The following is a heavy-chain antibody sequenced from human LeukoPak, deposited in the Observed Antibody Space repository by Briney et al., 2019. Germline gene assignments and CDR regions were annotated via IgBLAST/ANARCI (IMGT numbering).Heavy chain of an antibody. CDR1: GYTFTSNY. J-gene: IGHJ4*02. Sequence: GASVKVSCKAFGYTFTSNYMHWVRQAPGQGPEWMGVISPSGGSTTYAQKFQGRVTLTRDMSTSTDYLELSSLRSEDTAVYYCARTVKPRMENDYWGQGTLVTVSS. CDR3: ARTVKPRMENDY. V-gene: IGHV1-46*01. D-gene: IGHD1-1*01. CDR2: ISPSGGST.